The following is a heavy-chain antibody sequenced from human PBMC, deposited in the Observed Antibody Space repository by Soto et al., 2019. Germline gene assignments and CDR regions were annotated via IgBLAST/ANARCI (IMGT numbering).Heavy chain of an antibody. CDR2: ISAYNGNT. J-gene: IGHJ6*02. CDR3: ARGGYSGYDPLYYYGMDV. V-gene: IGHV1-18*04. D-gene: IGHD5-12*01. Sequence: ASVKVSCKASGYTFTSYGISWVRQAPGQGLEWMGWISAYNGNTNYAQKLQGRVTMTKDTSTSTAYMELRSLRSDDTAVYYCARGGYSGYDPLYYYGMDVWGQGTTVTVSS. CDR1: GYTFTSYG.